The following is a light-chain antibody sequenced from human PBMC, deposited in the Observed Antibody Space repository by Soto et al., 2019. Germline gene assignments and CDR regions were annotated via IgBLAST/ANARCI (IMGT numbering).Light chain of an antibody. CDR2: EVS. CDR3: CSYAGTSTSRV. V-gene: IGLV2-23*02. CDR1: SSDVGSYNL. J-gene: IGLJ2*01. Sequence: QSVLTQPASVSGSPGQSITISCTGTSSDVGSYNLVSWYQQHPDKAPKLMIYEVSKRPSGVSNRFSGSKSGNTASLTISGLQAEDEADYYCCSYAGTSTSRVFGGGTKLTVL.